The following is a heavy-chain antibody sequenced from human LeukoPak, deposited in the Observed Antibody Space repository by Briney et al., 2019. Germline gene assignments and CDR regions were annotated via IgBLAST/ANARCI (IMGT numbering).Heavy chain of an antibody. J-gene: IGHJ5*02. CDR1: GYTFTGYY. D-gene: IGHD4-17*01. CDR2: INPNSGGT. CDR3: ASTTVIDNWFDP. Sequence: GRSLRLSCAASGYTFTGYYMHWVRQAPGQGLEWMGWINPNSGGTNYAQEFQGRATMTRDTSISTAYMELSRLRSDDTAVYYCASTTVIDNWFDPWGQGTLVTVSS. V-gene: IGHV1-2*02.